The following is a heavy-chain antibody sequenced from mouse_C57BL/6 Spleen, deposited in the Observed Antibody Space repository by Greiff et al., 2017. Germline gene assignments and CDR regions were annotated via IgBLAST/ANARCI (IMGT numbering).Heavy chain of an antibody. CDR3: TRRGPRQRRLKAWLAY. J-gene: IGHJ3*01. CDR2: IDPETGGT. CDR1: GYTFTDYE. V-gene: IGHV1-15*01. D-gene: IGHD3-2*02. Sequence: QVQLQQSGAELVRPGASVTLSCKASGYTFTDYEMHWVKQTPVHGLEWIGAIDPETGGTAYNQKFKGKAILTADKSSSTAYMELRSLTSEDSAVYYCTRRGPRQRRLKAWLAYWGQGTLVTVSA.